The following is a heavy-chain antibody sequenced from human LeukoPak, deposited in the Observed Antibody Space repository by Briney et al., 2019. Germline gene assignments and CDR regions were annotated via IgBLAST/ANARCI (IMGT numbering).Heavy chain of an antibody. CDR3: GRGDYYDYDAHHYYYIDV. CDR1: GYSFTSYW. V-gene: IGHV5-51*01. D-gene: IGHD4-17*01. J-gene: IGHJ6*03. Sequence: GESLKISCKGSGYSFTSYWIGWVRQMPGKGLEWMGIIYPGDSDTRYSPSFQGQVTISADKSISTAYLQWSSLKASDTAMYSCGRGDYYDYDAHHYYYIDVWGKGTTVTVSS. CDR2: IYPGDSDT.